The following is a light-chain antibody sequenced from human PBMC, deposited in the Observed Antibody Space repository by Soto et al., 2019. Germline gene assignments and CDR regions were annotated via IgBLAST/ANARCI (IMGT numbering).Light chain of an antibody. V-gene: IGLV4-69*01. J-gene: IGLJ3*02. CDR3: QTLGNDIRV. CDR1: SGHNSYA. Sequence: QAVVTQPPSASASLGASVKLTCTLSSGHNSYAIAWHQQQPEKGPRYLMKLNSDGSHSKGDGIPDRFSGSSSGAERYLTISSLQSEDEADYYCQTLGNDIRVFGGGTQVTVL. CDR2: LNSDGSH.